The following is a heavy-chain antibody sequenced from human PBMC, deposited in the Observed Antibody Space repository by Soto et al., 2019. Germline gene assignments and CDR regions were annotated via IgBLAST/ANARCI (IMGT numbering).Heavy chain of an antibody. V-gene: IGHV3-23*01. CDR3: ANAEHPRRSIGFDY. J-gene: IGHJ4*02. CDR2: ISATGGST. D-gene: IGHD3-16*02. Sequence: GGSLRLSCVASGFTFSSYGMHWVRQAPGKGLEWVSSISATGGSTYYAGSVKGRFTISRDNSKNTLYLQMNSLRAEDTAIYYCANAEHPRRSIGFDYWGQGTLVTVSS. CDR1: GFTFSSYG.